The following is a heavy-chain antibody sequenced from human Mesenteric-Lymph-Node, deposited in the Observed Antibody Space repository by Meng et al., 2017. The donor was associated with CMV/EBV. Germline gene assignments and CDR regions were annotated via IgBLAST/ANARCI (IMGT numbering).Heavy chain of an antibody. CDR3: ARVEAAAGTWWFDP. CDR1: GGSISSGGYY. Sequence: SETLSLTCTVSGGSISSGGYYWSWIRQHPGKGLEWIGYIYYSGSTYYNPSLKSRVTISVDTSKNQFSLKLSSVTAADTAVYYCARVEAAAGTWWFDPWGQGTLVTVSS. J-gene: IGHJ5*02. V-gene: IGHV4-61*08. CDR2: IYYSGST. D-gene: IGHD6-13*01.